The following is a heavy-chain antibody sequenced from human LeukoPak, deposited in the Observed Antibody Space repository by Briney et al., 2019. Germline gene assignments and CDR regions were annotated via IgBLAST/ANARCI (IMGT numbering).Heavy chain of an antibody. CDR3: ARAYQRLGELSLPDY. V-gene: IGHV7-4-1*02. D-gene: IGHD3-16*02. Sequence: GESLKISCKGSGYRFTSYWIGWVRQAPGQGLEWMGWIHPSTGNPTYAQDFTGRFVFSLDTSVSTTYLQISSLKAEDTAVYYCARAYQRLGELSLPDYWGQGTLVTVSS. CDR2: IHPSTGNP. CDR1: GYRFTSYW. J-gene: IGHJ4*02.